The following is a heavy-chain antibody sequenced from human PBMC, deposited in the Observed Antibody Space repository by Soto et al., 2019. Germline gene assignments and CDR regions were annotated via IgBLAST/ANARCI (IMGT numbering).Heavy chain of an antibody. J-gene: IGHJ5*02. V-gene: IGHV3-23*01. D-gene: IGHD6-13*01. CDR2: ISGSGGST. Sequence: PGGSLRLSCAASGFTFSSYAMSWVRQAPGKGLEWVSAISGSGGSTYYADSVKGRFTISRDNSKNTLYLQMNSLRAEDTAVYYCAKWERGYSSSWLWFDPWGQGTLVTVSS. CDR1: GFTFSSYA. CDR3: AKWERGYSSSWLWFDP.